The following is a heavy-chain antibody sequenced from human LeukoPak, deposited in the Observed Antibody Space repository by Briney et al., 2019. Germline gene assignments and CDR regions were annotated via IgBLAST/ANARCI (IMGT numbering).Heavy chain of an antibody. CDR2: IYYSGST. Sequence: SETLSLTCAVSVGSINRGTFFWTWIRKPPGKGLEWIGYIYYSGSTNYNPSLKSRVTISVDTSKNQFSLKLSSVTAADTAVYYCARDRPLGLWGRGTLVTVSS. CDR3: ARDRPLGL. V-gene: IGHV4-61*01. D-gene: IGHD3-16*01. CDR1: VGSINRGTFF. J-gene: IGHJ2*01.